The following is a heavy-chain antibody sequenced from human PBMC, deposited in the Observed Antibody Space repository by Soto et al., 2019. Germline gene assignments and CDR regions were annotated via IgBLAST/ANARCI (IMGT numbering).Heavy chain of an antibody. Sequence: PSETLSLTCTVSDGSFSPNYWGWIRQPPGKGLEWIGYIYYAGTTTYNPSLKGRATISLDTSENQFSLKVRSVTAADTAVYYCARDGDYFGSGSPPLLSRWGQGTLVTVSS. CDR2: IYYAGTT. CDR1: DGSFSPNY. D-gene: IGHD3-10*01. CDR3: ARDGDYFGSGSPPLLSR. V-gene: IGHV4-59*12. J-gene: IGHJ4*02.